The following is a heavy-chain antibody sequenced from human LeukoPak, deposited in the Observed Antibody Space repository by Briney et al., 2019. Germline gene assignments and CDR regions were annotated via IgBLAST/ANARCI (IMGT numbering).Heavy chain of an antibody. V-gene: IGHV4-34*01. CDR2: INRSGTT. J-gene: IGHJ5*02. Sequence: PSETLSLTCAVHGGSLSGFYWSWTRQPPGKGLEWIGEINRSGTTNYNPSLKSRVTISVDTSKNQVSLDLASVTAADTAVYYCARASSFDKTTRWNPAYFGPWGPGSLVTVAS. D-gene: IGHD1-1*01. CDR1: GGSLSGFY. CDR3: ARASSFDKTTRWNPAYFGP.